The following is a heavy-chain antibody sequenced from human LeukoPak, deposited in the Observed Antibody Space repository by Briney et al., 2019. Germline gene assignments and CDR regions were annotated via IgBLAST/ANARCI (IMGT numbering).Heavy chain of an antibody. CDR2: IYYSGST. D-gene: IGHD4-17*01. CDR3: ARGGNYGDYDGYFDY. CDR1: GGSISSYY. Sequence: SETLSLTCTVSGGSISSYYWSWVRHPPRKGLGWMGYIYYSGSTNYNPSLRSRVTISVDTSKNQFSLKLSSVTAADTAVYYCARGGNYGDYDGYFDYWGQGTLVTVSS. V-gene: IGHV4-59*08. J-gene: IGHJ4*02.